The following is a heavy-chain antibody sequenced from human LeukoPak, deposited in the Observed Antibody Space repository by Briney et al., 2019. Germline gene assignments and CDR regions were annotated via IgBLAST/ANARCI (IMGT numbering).Heavy chain of an antibody. Sequence: ASVKVSCKASGYTFTGYYMYWVRQAPGQGLEWMGWINPNSGGTNYAQKFQGRVTMTRDTSISTAYMELSRLRSDDTAVYYCARALVEGTTRTDYWGQGTLVTVSS. D-gene: IGHD4-17*01. CDR1: GYTFTGYY. J-gene: IGHJ4*02. CDR3: ARALVEGTTRTDY. CDR2: INPNSGGT. V-gene: IGHV1-2*02.